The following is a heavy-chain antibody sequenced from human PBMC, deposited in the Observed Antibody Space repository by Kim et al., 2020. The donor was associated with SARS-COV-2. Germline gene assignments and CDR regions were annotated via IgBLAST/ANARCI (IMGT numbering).Heavy chain of an antibody. Sequence: GGSLRLSCTASGGTFSSYSMYWVRQAPGKGLEWESFISSSSSTIYYADSVKGRFTISRDNATNSLYLLMNSLRDEDAAVYYCARDLVSSWYVWFDPWG. J-gene: IGHJ5*02. CDR2: ISSSSSTI. D-gene: IGHD6-13*01. CDR1: GGTFSSYS. V-gene: IGHV3-48*02. CDR3: ARDLVSSWYVWFDP.